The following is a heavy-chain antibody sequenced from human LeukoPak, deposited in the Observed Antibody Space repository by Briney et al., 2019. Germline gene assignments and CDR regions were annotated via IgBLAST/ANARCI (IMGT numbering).Heavy chain of an antibody. V-gene: IGHV4-39*01. CDR1: GGSISSSSYY. CDR2: IYYSGST. D-gene: IGHD6-13*01. Sequence: SETLSLTCTVSGGSISSSSYYWGWIRQPPGKGLEWIGSIYYSGSTYYNPSLKSRVTISVDTSKNQFSLKLSSVTAADTAVYYCARLQLGIFDIWGQGTMVTVSS. J-gene: IGHJ3*02. CDR3: ARLQLGIFDI.